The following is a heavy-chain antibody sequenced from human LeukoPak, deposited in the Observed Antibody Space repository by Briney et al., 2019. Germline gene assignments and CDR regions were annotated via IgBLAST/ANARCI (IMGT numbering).Heavy chain of an antibody. CDR3: AKERGGYNPFDY. CDR1: GLTFSTYA. V-gene: IGHV3-23*01. CDR2: ISGTGGST. J-gene: IGHJ4*02. D-gene: IGHD5-24*01. Sequence: GGSLRLSCAASGLTFSTYAMSWVRQAPGKGLEWVSAISGTGGSTYYADSVKGRFTISRDNSKNTLYLQMNSLRAEDTAVYYCAKERGGYNPFDYWGQGTLVTVSS.